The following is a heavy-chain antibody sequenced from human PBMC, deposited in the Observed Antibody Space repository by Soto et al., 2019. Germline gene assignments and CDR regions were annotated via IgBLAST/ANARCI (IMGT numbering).Heavy chain of an antibody. D-gene: IGHD2-15*01. CDR1: GFTLSSYA. V-gene: IGHV3-23*01. J-gene: IGHJ4*02. CDR2: ISGGGETT. CDR3: AKDLSLNGGNTNGYFDY. Sequence: PGGSLRLSCAASGFTLSSYAMSWVRQAPGTGLECVSVISGGGETTYYADSVKGRFTISRDNSKNTLYLQMSSLRAEDTALYYCAKDLSLNGGNTNGYFDYRGQGTRVTVSS.